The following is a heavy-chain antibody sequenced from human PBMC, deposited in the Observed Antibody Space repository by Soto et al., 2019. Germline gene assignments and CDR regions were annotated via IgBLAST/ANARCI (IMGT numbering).Heavy chain of an antibody. V-gene: IGHV1-18*01. J-gene: IGHJ4*02. CDR1: GYTFTSYG. D-gene: IGHD1-26*01. CDR2: ISAYNGNT. Sequence: QVQLVQSGAEVKKPGASVKVSCKASGYTFTSYGISWVRQAPGQGLEWMGWISAYNGNTKYAQKLQGRVTMTTDTSTREADMELRSLRSDDTAVYYCARDLGGSYYAPVDYWGQGTLVTVSS. CDR3: ARDLGGSYYAPVDY.